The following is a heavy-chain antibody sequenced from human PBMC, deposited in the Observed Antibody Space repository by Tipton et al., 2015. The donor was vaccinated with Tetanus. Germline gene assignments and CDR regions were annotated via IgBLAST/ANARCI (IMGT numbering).Heavy chain of an antibody. J-gene: IGHJ5*02. CDR3: ARGYSYGGGWFDP. CDR2: IYYSGST. D-gene: IGHD5-18*01. CDR1: GGSISSSSYY. Sequence: TLSLTCTVSGGSISSSSYYWGWIRQPPGKGLEWIGSIYYSGSTYYNPSLKSRVTISVDTSKNQFSLKLSSVTVADTAVYYCARGYSYGGGWFDPWGQGTLVTVSS. V-gene: IGHV4-39*01.